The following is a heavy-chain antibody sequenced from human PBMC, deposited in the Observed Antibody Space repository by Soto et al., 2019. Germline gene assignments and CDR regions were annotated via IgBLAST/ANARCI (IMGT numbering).Heavy chain of an antibody. CDR3: ARHDMVRGPSRGFDP. V-gene: IGHV4-39*01. CDR1: GGSVSSGSYY. D-gene: IGHD3-10*01. Sequence: SETLSLTCTVSGGSVSSGSYYWGWIRQPPGKGLEWIGSIYYSGSTYYNPSLKSRVTISVDTSKNQFSLKLSSVTAADTAVYYCARHDMVRGPSRGFDPWGQGTLVTVSS. CDR2: IYYSGST. J-gene: IGHJ5*02.